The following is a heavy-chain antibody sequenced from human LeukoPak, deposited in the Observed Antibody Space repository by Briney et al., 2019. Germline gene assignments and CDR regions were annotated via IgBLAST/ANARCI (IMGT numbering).Heavy chain of an antibody. CDR2: AYHSGSS. J-gene: IGHJ4*02. V-gene: IGHV4-38-2*02. D-gene: IGHD1-26*01. CDR1: GFSISSGYY. CDR3: VREGPGGSYFHS. Sequence: ASETLSLTCSVSGFSISSGYYWGWIRQPPGKGLEWIASAYHSGSSYRNPSLKSRVTIALDTSQNHLSLNLTSVTAEDTAVYYCVREGPGGSYFHSWGQGTLVTVSS.